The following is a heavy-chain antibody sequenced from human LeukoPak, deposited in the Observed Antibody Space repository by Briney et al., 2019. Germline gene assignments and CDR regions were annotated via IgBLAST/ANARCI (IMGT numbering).Heavy chain of an antibody. CDR2: ISGSGAGT. CDR1: GFTFSSFA. CDR3: ARGWRMSPYDILTGTEPNWFDP. Sequence: GGSLRLSCAASGFTFSSFAMSWVRQAPGKGLDWVSSISGSGAGTYYADSVKGRFTISRDNAKNSLFLQMNSLRAEDTAVYYCARGWRMSPYDILTGTEPNWFDPWGQGTLVTVSS. J-gene: IGHJ5*02. D-gene: IGHD3-9*01. V-gene: IGHV3-23*01.